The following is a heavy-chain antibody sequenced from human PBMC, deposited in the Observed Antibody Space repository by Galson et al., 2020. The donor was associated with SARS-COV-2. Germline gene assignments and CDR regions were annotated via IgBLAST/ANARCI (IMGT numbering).Heavy chain of an antibody. D-gene: IGHD5-18*01. CDR3: ARGIQLWTQSDY. CDR2: FDPEDGET. Sequence: ASVKVSCKVSGYTLTELSMHWVRQAPGKGLEWMGGFDPEDGETIYAQKFQGRVTMTEDTSTDTAYMELSSLRSDDTAVYYCARGIQLWTQSDYWGQGTLVTVSS. V-gene: IGHV1-24*01. J-gene: IGHJ4*02. CDR1: GYTLTELS.